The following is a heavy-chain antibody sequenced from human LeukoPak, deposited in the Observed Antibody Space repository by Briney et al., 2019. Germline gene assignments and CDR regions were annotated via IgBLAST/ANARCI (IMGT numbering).Heavy chain of an antibody. D-gene: IGHD7-27*01. Sequence: GSLILSCAASGFTFSSYWMHWVRQVPGKGLVWVSRINSDGSSTSYGDSMKGRFTIPRDNAKNTLYLQMNSLRAEDTAVYYCGRAILGPSDYWGQGTLVTVSS. CDR2: INSDGSST. CDR1: GFTFSSYW. CDR3: GRAILGPSDY. V-gene: IGHV3-74*01. J-gene: IGHJ4*02.